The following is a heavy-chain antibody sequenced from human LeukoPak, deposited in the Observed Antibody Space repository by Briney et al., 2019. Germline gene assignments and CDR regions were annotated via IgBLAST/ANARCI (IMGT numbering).Heavy chain of an antibody. CDR2: IYTSGST. J-gene: IGHJ6*02. CDR1: GGSISSGSYY. V-gene: IGHV4-61*02. CDR3: ARDSVAGTRAGGYYYYGMDV. Sequence: SQTLSLTCTVSGGSISSGSYYWSWIRQSAGKGLEWIGRIYTSGSTNYNPSLKSRVTISVDTSKNQFSLKLSSVTAADTAVYYCARDSVAGTRAGGYYYYGMDVWGQGTTVTVPS. D-gene: IGHD6-19*01.